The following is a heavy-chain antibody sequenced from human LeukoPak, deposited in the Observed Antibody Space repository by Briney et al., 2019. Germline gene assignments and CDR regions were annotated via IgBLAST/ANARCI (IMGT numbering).Heavy chain of an antibody. V-gene: IGHV3-33*06. CDR2: IWYDGSNK. J-gene: IGHJ5*02. CDR3: AKDDEAHNWFDP. Sequence: GGSLRLSCAASGFTFSSYGMHWVRQAPGKGLEWVAVIWYDGSNKYYADSVKGRFTISRDNSKNTLYLQMNSLRAEDTAVYYCAKDDEAHNWFDPWGQGTLVTVSS. CDR1: GFTFSSYG.